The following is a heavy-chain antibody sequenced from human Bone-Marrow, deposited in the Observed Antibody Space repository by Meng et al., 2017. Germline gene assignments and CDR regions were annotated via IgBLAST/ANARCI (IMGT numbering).Heavy chain of an antibody. CDR1: GASFSSGYW. CDR3: AASPGWWRIDS. D-gene: IGHD6-19*01. V-gene: IGHV4-4*02. Sequence: VRLREAGLVLVRRSGPLSLPGGVSGASFSSGYWWTWVRQPPGKGLEWIGEFHHSGTTNYNPSLRSRVTISVDTSKNQFSLRLTSVTAADTAVYYCAASPGWWRIDSWGQGTLVTVSS. CDR2: FHHSGTT. J-gene: IGHJ4*02.